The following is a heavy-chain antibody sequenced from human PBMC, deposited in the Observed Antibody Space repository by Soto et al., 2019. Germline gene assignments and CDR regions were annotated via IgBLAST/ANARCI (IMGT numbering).Heavy chain of an antibody. CDR1: GGTFSSYA. CDR2: IIPIFGTA. CDR3: ARLEYSSSWYKGGYYYYGMDV. V-gene: IGHV1-69*13. J-gene: IGHJ6*02. D-gene: IGHD6-13*01. Sequence: GASVKVSCKASGGTFSSYAISWVRQAPGQGLGWMGGIIPIFGTANYAQKFQGRVTITADESTSTAYMELSSLRSEDTAVYYCARLEYSSSWYKGGYYYYGMDVWGQGTTVTVSS.